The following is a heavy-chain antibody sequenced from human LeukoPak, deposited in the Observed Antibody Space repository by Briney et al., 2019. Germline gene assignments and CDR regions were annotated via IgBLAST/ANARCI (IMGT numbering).Heavy chain of an antibody. V-gene: IGHV4-31*03. J-gene: IGHJ6*03. Sequence: PSETLSLTCTVSGGSISSGGYYWSWIRQHPGKGLEGIGYIYYSGSTYYNPSLKSRVTISVDTSKNQFSLKLSSVTAADTAVYYCARGHGIVVVPAAHDYYYYYMDVWGKGTTVTVSS. CDR3: ARGHGIVVVPAAHDYYYYYMDV. CDR2: IYYSGST. D-gene: IGHD2-2*01. CDR1: GGSISSGGYY.